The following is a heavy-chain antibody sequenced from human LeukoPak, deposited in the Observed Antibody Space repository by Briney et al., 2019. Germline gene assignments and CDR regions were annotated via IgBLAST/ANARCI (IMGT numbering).Heavy chain of an antibody. J-gene: IGHJ3*02. V-gene: IGHV4-59*01. D-gene: IGHD4-17*01. CDR3: ARDNPDYGDPPGYAFDI. CDR1: GGSISSYF. Sequence: SETLSLTCTVSGGSISSYFWSWIRQPPGKGLEWIGYIYYSGSTNYNYNPSLKSRVTISVDTSKNQFSLKLSSVTAADTAVYYCARDNPDYGDPPGYAFDIWGQGTMVTVSS. CDR2: IYYSGST.